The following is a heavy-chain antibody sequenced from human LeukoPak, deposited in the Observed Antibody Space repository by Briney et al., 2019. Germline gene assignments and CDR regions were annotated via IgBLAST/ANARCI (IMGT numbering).Heavy chain of an antibody. Sequence: GGSLRLSCAASGFTFSSYVMHWVRQAPGKGLEWVAIISYDGSNEYYADSVKGRFTISRDNSKNTLYLQMNSLRAADTAVYYCARGPYYDYVWGSYRERNFDYWGQGTLVTVSS. CDR2: ISYDGSNE. D-gene: IGHD3-16*02. CDR3: ARGPYYDYVWGSYRERNFDY. J-gene: IGHJ4*02. CDR1: GFTFSSYV. V-gene: IGHV3-30*04.